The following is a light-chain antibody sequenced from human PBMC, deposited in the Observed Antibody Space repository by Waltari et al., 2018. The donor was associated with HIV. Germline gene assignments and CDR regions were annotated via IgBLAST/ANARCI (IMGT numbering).Light chain of an antibody. CDR3: QQYKDFPLT. V-gene: IGKV1-5*03. CDR2: KWS. J-gene: IGKJ4*01. CDR1: HSIISS. Sequence: DIQMTQSPSTLSASVGDRVAITCLASHSIISSLAWYKQKPGKAPRVLIYKWSNLQTWVQSRFSGSGSGTEFTLTISSLQPDDFATYYCQQYKDFPLTFGGGTKVEIK.